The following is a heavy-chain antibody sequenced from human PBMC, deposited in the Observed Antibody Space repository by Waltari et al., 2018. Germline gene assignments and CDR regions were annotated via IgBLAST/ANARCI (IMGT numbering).Heavy chain of an antibody. Sequence: QVQLVQSGAEVKKPGASVKVSCKASGYTFTGYYMHWVRQAPGQGLEWMGWINPNSGGTNYAQKFQGRVTMTRDTSISTAYMELSRLRSDDTAVYYCARVQMRGSSGWQGKYYFDYWGQGTLVTVSS. CDR2: INPNSGGT. D-gene: IGHD6-19*01. V-gene: IGHV1-2*02. J-gene: IGHJ4*02. CDR3: ARVQMRGSSGWQGKYYFDY. CDR1: GYTFTGYY.